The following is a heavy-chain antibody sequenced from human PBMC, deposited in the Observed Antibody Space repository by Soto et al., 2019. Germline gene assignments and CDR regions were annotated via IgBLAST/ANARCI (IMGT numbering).Heavy chain of an antibody. CDR3: AREGEESSXWYVAVPSGRSGGMDV. V-gene: IGHV1-46*01. J-gene: IGHJ6*02. Sequence: QVQLVQSGAEVKKPGASVKVSCKASGYTFTSYYMHWVRQAPGQGLEWMGIINPSGGSTSYAQKFQGRVTMTRDTSTSTVYMELSSLRSEDTAVYYCAREGEESSXWYVAVPSGRSGGMDVWGQGTTVTVSS. CDR2: INPSGGST. D-gene: IGHD6-13*01. CDR1: GYTFTSYY.